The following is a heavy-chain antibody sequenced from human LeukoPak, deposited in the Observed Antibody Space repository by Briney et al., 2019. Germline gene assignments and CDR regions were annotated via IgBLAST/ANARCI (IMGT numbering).Heavy chain of an antibody. CDR1: GGSFSGYY. CDR2: INHSGST. CDR3: ARMEDIVVVWGTGRPRDY. J-gene: IGHJ4*02. V-gene: IGHV4-34*01. D-gene: IGHD2-2*01. Sequence: PSETLSLTCAVYGGSFSGYYWSWICQPPGKGLEWIGEINHSGSTNYNPSLKSRVTISVDTSKNQFSLKLSSVTAADTAVYYCARMEDIVVVWGTGRPRDYWGQGTLVTVSS.